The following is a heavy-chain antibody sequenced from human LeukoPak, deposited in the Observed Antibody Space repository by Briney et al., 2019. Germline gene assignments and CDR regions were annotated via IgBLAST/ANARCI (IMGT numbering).Heavy chain of an antibody. CDR1: GGSISSYY. D-gene: IGHD1-1*01. CDR3: AATGTTSMFDY. V-gene: IGHV4-59*01. Sequence: PSETLSLTCTVSGGSISSYYWSWIRQPPGKGLEWIGYIYYSGSTNYKPSLKSRVTISVDTSKNQFSLKLSSVTAADTAVYYCAATGTTSMFDYWGQGTLVTVSS. CDR2: IYYSGST. J-gene: IGHJ4*02.